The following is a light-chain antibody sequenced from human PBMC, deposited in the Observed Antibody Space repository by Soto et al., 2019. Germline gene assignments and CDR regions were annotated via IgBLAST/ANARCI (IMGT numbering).Light chain of an antibody. Sequence: DIVMTQSPDSLDVSLGERATINCKSSQSLLYSSNSKNYLAWYQQKPGQPPKLLIYWASTRESGVPDRFSGSGSGTDFTLTIRSLRAEDVAVYYCQQYYSIPWTFGQGTKVDIK. J-gene: IGKJ1*01. CDR2: WAS. CDR1: QSLLYSSNSKNY. CDR3: QQYYSIPWT. V-gene: IGKV4-1*01.